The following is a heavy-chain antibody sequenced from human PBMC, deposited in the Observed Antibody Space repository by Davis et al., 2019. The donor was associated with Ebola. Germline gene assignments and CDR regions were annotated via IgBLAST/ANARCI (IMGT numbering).Heavy chain of an antibody. CDR2: IWYDGNNK. Sequence: GESLKISCAASGFTFSSYGMHWVRQAPGKGLEWVAVIWYDGNNKYYADSVKGRFTISRDNSKNTLYLQMNSLRAEDTAVYYCARDLAARRVYGMDVWGQGTTVTVSS. D-gene: IGHD6-6*01. V-gene: IGHV3-33*01. CDR1: GFTFSSYG. J-gene: IGHJ6*02. CDR3: ARDLAARRVYGMDV.